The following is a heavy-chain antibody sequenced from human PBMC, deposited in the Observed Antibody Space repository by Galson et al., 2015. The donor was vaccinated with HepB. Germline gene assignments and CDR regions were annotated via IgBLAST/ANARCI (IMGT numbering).Heavy chain of an antibody. CDR2: ISSGGST. Sequence: SLRLSCAASGFTFSSYSMNWVRQAPGKGLEWVSSISSGGSTYYADSVKGRFTISRDISKNTLYLQMNSLRSEDTAVYYCAKAGEEYYADYYFDYWGQGTLVTVSS. CDR3: AKAGEEYYADYYFDY. J-gene: IGHJ4*02. V-gene: IGHV3-23*01. D-gene: IGHD4-17*01. CDR1: GFTFSSYS.